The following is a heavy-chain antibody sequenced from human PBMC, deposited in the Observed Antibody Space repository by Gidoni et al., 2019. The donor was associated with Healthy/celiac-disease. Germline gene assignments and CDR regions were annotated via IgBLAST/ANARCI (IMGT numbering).Heavy chain of an antibody. Sequence: QVQLVESGGGVVQPGRSLRLSCAASGFTFSSYGMHWVRQAPGKGLEWVAVISYYGSNKYYADSLKGRFTISRDNSKNTLYLQMNSLRAXXXAVYYCAKXPVGYXSERXXYWGQXTLVXXSS. D-gene: IGHD6-25*01. V-gene: IGHV3-30*18. CDR2: ISYYGSNK. J-gene: IGHJ4*02. CDR3: AKXPVGYXSERXXY. CDR1: GFTFSSYG.